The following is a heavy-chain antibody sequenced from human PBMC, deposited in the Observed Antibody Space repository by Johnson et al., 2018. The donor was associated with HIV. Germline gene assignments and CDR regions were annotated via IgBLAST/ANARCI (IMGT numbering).Heavy chain of an antibody. J-gene: IGHJ3*02. Sequence: VQLVESGGGLVNPGGSLTLSCAASGFTFSNAWMSWVRQAPGKGLEWVGQIKSRTDGGTTDYGAPVKGRFTISRNDSENTLRLQMNSLKTDDTAVYYCTTVRGAFDIWGQGTMVTVSS. CDR1: GFTFSNAW. D-gene: IGHD3-16*01. CDR3: TTVRGAFDI. V-gene: IGHV3-15*01. CDR2: IKSRTDGGTT.